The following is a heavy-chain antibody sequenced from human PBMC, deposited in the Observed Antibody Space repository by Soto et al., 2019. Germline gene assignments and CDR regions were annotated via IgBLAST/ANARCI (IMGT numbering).Heavy chain of an antibody. D-gene: IGHD6-13*01. CDR2: INHSGST. J-gene: IGHJ6*02. CDR1: GGSFSGYY. Sequence: PSETLSLTCAVYGGSFSGYYWSWIRQPPGKGLEWIGEINHSGSTNYNPSLKSRVTISVDTSKNQFSLKLSSVTAADTAVYYCARTASSSWYDNYYYYGMDVWGQGTTVTVSS. CDR3: ARTASSSWYDNYYYYGMDV. V-gene: IGHV4-34*01.